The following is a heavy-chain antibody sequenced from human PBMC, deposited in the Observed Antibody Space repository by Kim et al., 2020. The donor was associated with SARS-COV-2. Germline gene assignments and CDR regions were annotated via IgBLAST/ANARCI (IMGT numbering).Heavy chain of an antibody. D-gene: IGHD4-17*01. CDR3: ARLNSHGHEEFDP. CDR1: GGSVSVYW. Sequence: SETLSLTCTVSGGSVSVYWWSWIRQPPEMGLEWIGYISSSGATHYSASLQSRVTLSLDTSKNQFSLRLTSVTAADTAIYYCARLNSHGHEEFDPWGQGTLVTVSS. J-gene: IGHJ5*02. V-gene: IGHV4-59*02. CDR2: ISSSGAT.